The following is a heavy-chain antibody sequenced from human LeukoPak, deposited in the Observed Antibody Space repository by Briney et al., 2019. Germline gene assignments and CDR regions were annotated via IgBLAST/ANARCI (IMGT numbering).Heavy chain of an antibody. CDR3: TSDILTGYYHYYYYYGMDV. CDR2: ISGDGGST. Sequence: GGSLRLSCAAPGFTFDDYAMHWVRQAPGKGLEWVSLISGDGGSTYYADSVKGRFTISRDNSKNSLYLQMNSLRTEDTALYYCTSDILTGYYHYYYYYGMDVWGQGTTVSVSS. D-gene: IGHD3-9*01. J-gene: IGHJ6*02. V-gene: IGHV3-43*02. CDR1: GFTFDDYA.